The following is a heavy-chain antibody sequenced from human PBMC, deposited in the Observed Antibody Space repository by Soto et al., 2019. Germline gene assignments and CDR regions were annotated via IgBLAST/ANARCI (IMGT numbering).Heavy chain of an antibody. D-gene: IGHD2-15*01. CDR2: IWYDGSNK. Sequence: QVQLVESGGGVVQPGRSLRLSCAASGFTFSSYGMHWVRQAPGKGLEWVAVIWYDGSNKYYADSVKGRFTISRDNSKNTLYLQMNSLRAEDTAVYYCAGDFFRYCSGGSCSKGFDYWGQGTLVTVSS. CDR3: AGDFFRYCSGGSCSKGFDY. J-gene: IGHJ4*02. CDR1: GFTFSSYG. V-gene: IGHV3-33*01.